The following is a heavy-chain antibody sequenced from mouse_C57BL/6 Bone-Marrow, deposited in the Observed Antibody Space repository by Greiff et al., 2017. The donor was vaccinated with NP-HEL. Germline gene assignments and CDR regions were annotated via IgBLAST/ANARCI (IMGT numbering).Heavy chain of an antibody. V-gene: IGHV1-55*01. Sequence: QVQLKQPGAELVKPGASVKMSCKASGYTFTSYWITWVKQRPGQGLEWIGDIYPGSGSTNYNEKFKSKATLTVDTSSSTAYMQLSSLTSEDSAVYYCARSPDYYGSSPYYFDYWGQGTTLTVSS. D-gene: IGHD1-1*01. CDR1: GYTFTSYW. CDR3: ARSPDYYGSSPYYFDY. CDR2: IYPGSGST. J-gene: IGHJ2*01.